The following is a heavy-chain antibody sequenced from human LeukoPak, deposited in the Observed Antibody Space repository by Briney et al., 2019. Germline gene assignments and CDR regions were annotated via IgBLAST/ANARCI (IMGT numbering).Heavy chain of an antibody. V-gene: IGHV5-51*01. D-gene: IGHD3-22*01. CDR3: ARRPYDSSGYYYEDAFGI. Sequence: GESLKISCKGSGYSFTSYWIGWVRQMPGKGLEWMGIIYPGDSDTRYSPSFQGQVTISADKSISTAYLQWSSLKASDTAMYYCARRPYDSSGYYYEDAFGIWGQGTMVTVSS. CDR1: GYSFTSYW. CDR2: IYPGDSDT. J-gene: IGHJ3*02.